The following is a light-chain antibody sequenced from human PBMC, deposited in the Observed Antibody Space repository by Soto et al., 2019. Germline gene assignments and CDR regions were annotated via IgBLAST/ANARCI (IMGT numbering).Light chain of an antibody. CDR1: RSDGGGYNY. Sequence: SALTQPASVSGSPGQSITISCTGTRSDGGGYNYVSWYQQHPGKAPKFMIYDVSNRPSGVSNRFSGSKSGNTASLTISGLQAEDEADYYCSSYTTSNTRQIVFGTGTRSPS. CDR3: SSYTTSNTRQIV. J-gene: IGLJ1*01. CDR2: DVS. V-gene: IGLV2-14*01.